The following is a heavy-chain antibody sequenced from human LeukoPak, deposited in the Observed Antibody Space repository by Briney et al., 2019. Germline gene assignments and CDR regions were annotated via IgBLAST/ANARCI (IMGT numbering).Heavy chain of an antibody. CDR1: GFTFSSYS. Sequence: GGSLRLSCAASGFTFSSYSLNWVRQAPGKGLEWVSSISSSSSYIYYADSLKGRFTISRDNAKNSLYLQMNSLRAEDTAVYYCARDGRDTAMVRNWFDPWGQGTLVTVSS. D-gene: IGHD5-18*01. CDR2: ISSSSSYI. V-gene: IGHV3-21*01. J-gene: IGHJ5*02. CDR3: ARDGRDTAMVRNWFDP.